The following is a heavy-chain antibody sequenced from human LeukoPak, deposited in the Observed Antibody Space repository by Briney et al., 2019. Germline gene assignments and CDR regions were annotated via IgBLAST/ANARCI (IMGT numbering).Heavy chain of an antibody. CDR1: GGSMSNYY. D-gene: IGHD6-13*01. J-gene: IGHJ4*02. CDR2: IYYSGST. V-gene: IGHV4-59*01. CDR3: ARLVGSSSYYFDY. Sequence: SSETLSLTCSVSGGSMSNYYWSWIRQPPGKRLEWIAYIYYSGSTNYNPSLKSRVTISVDTSKNQFFLKLSSVTAADTAVYYCARLVGSSSYYFDYWGQGTPVTVSS.